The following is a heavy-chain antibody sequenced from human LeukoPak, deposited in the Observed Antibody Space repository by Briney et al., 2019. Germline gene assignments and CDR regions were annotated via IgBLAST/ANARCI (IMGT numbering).Heavy chain of an antibody. CDR3: ARVSVGLLWFGELRANWFDP. Sequence: SETLSLTCTVSGGSISSGGYYWSWIRQHPGKGLEWIGYIYYSGSTYYNPSLKSRVTISVDTSKNQFSLKLSSVTAADTAVYYCARVSVGLLWFGELRANWFDPWGQGTLVTVSS. CDR2: IYYSGST. CDR1: GGSISSGGYY. V-gene: IGHV4-31*03. D-gene: IGHD3-10*01. J-gene: IGHJ5*02.